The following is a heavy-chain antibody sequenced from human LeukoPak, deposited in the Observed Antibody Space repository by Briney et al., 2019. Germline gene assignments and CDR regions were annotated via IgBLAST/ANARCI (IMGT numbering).Heavy chain of an antibody. CDR2: MNPNSGNT. J-gene: IGHJ6*03. V-gene: IGHV1-8*01. Sequence: ASVKVSCKASGYTFTGYDINWVRQATGQGLEWMGWMNPNSGNTGYAQKFQGRVTMTRNTSISTAYMELSSLRSEDTAVYYCARISGYDYPYYYYYMDVWGKGTTVTISS. CDR3: ARISGYDYPYYYYYMDV. CDR1: GYTFTGYD. D-gene: IGHD5-12*01.